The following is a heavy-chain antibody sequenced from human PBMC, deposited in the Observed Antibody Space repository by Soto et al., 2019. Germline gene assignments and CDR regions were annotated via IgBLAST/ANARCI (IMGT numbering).Heavy chain of an antibody. CDR1: GFLFSRYS. CDR3: ARGIDDNASFGMDV. J-gene: IGHJ6*02. D-gene: IGHD1-1*01. V-gene: IGHV3-23*01. CDR2: ISGSGGST. Sequence: GGALRLSCAACGFLFSRYSMSWVRPAPGKGLEWVSAISGSGGSTYYEDSVKGRFTISRDNAKKSLYVQMNRLRAEDTAGYYWARGIDDNASFGMDVWGQGTTVTVSS.